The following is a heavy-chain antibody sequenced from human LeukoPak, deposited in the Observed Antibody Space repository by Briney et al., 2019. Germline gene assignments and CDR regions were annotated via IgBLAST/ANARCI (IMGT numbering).Heavy chain of an antibody. CDR2: VNNDGSST. V-gene: IGHV3-74*01. CDR1: GFSFSSYW. J-gene: IGHJ4*02. D-gene: IGHD6-13*01. Sequence: PVGSLRLSCGASGFSFSSYWMHWVRQAPGKGLMWVSRVNNDGSSTTYADSVEDRFTISRDNARNTLYLQMNSLRAEDTAVYYCARSSYPYYFDYWGQGTLVTVSS. CDR3: ARSSYPYYFDY.